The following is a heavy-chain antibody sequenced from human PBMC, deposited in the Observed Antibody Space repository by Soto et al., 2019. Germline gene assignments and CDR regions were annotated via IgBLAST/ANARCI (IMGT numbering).Heavy chain of an antibody. CDR1: GFTFSRVW. Sequence: PGGSLRLSCAASGFTFSRVWMSWVRQAPGKGLEWVSAISGSGGSTYYADSVKGRSTISRDNSKNTLYLQMNSLRAEDTAVYYCAKAGDILTAYTSGQGTLVTVSS. V-gene: IGHV3-23*01. J-gene: IGHJ5*02. D-gene: IGHD3-9*01. CDR2: ISGSGGST. CDR3: AKAGDILTAYT.